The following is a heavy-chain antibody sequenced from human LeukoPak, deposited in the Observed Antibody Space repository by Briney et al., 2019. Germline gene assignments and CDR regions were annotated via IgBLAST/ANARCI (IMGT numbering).Heavy chain of an antibody. CDR2: ISAYNGNT. CDR1: GDTLSTHA. D-gene: IGHD4-23*01. Sequence: ASVKVSCKASGDTLSTHAVSWVRQAPGQGLEWMGWISAYNGNTNYAQKLQGRVTMTTDTSTSTAYVELRSLRSDDTAVYYCARDQVVTPFDYWGQGTLVTVSS. J-gene: IGHJ4*02. CDR3: ARDQVVTPFDY. V-gene: IGHV1-18*01.